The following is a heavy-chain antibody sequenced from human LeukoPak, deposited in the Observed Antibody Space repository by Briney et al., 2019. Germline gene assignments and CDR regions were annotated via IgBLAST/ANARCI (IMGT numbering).Heavy chain of an antibody. Sequence: GGSLRLSCAASGFTFTSYTMNWVRQAPGKGLEWVSAISGSGGSTYYADSVKGRFTISRDNSKNTLYLQMNSLRAEDTAVYYCAKAPRRLQSRNYYYYYYMDVWGKGTTVTVSS. CDR3: AKAPRRLQSRNYYYYYYMDV. CDR2: ISGSGGST. CDR1: GFTFTSYT. J-gene: IGHJ6*03. D-gene: IGHD4-11*01. V-gene: IGHV3-23*01.